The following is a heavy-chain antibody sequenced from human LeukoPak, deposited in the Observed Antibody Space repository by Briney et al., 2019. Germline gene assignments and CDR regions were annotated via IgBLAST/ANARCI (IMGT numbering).Heavy chain of an antibody. D-gene: IGHD3-22*01. V-gene: IGHV4-59*01. J-gene: IGHJ3*02. CDR1: GGSISSYY. Sequence: SETLSLTCTVSGGSISSYYWSWIRQPPGKGLEWIGYIYNSGSTNYNPSLKSRVTISEDTSKNHFSLKLSSVTAADTAVYYCARDPSRWLVGDAFDIWGQGTMVTVSS. CDR2: IYNSGST. CDR3: ARDPSRWLVGDAFDI.